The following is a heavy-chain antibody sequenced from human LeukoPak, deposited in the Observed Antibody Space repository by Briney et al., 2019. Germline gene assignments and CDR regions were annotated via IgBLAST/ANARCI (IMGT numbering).Heavy chain of an antibody. D-gene: IGHD3-10*01. V-gene: IGHV4-38-2*02. Sequence: SETLSLTCTVSGYSLSSGYYWGWIRQPPGKGLEWIGSVDHSGGTYYNPSLRSRVSISVDTSKNQFSLKLSSVTAADTAVYSCAGFTFFRGVITFDYWGQGTLVTVSS. J-gene: IGHJ4*02. CDR1: GYSLSSGYY. CDR2: VDHSGGT. CDR3: AGFTFFRGVITFDY.